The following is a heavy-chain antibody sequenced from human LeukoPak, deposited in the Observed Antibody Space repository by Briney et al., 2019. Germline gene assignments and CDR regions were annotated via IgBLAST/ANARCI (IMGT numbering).Heavy chain of an antibody. D-gene: IGHD2-15*01. CDR2: ISGSDGTT. V-gene: IGHV3-23*01. CDR1: GFTFSNYA. J-gene: IGHJ5*02. CDR3: ARVGSGRVVAARPWWFDP. Sequence: GGSLRLSCAASGFTFSNYAMSWVRQAPGKGLEWVSGISGSDGTTYYADSVKGRFTISRDNSKNTLYLQMNSLRAEDTAVYYCARVGSGRVVAARPWWFDPWGQGTLVTVSS.